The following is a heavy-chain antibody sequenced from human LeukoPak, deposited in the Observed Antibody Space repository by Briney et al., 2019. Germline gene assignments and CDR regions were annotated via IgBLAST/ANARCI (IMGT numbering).Heavy chain of an antibody. CDR2: ISGSGGST. J-gene: IGHJ4*02. D-gene: IGHD3-22*01. CDR3: AKDKFEGYYDSSGYNYYFDY. V-gene: IGHV3-23*01. Sequence: GGSLRLSCAASGFTFSSYAMSWVRQAPGKGLEWVSAISGSGGSTYYADSVKGRFTISRDNSKNTLYLQMNGLRAEDTAVYYCAKDKFEGYYDSSGYNYYFDYWGQGTLVTVSS. CDR1: GFTFSSYA.